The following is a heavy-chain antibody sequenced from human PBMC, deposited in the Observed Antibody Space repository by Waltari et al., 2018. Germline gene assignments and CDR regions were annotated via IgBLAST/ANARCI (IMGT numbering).Heavy chain of an antibody. CDR1: GFTFSSYS. CDR2: ISSSSSYI. Sequence: EVQLVESGGGLVKPGGSLRLSCAASGFTFSSYSMNWVRQAPGKGLGWVSSISSSSSYIYYADSVKGRLTISRENAKNSLYLQMNSLRAEDTAVYYCARDRREGWFDPWGQGTLVTVSS. D-gene: IGHD1-26*01. J-gene: IGHJ5*02. V-gene: IGHV3-21*01. CDR3: ARDRREGWFDP.